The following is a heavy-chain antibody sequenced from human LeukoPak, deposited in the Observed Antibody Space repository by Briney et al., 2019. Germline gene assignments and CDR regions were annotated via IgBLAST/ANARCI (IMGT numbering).Heavy chain of an antibody. V-gene: IGHV4-30-4*01. CDR1: GGSISSGDYY. CDR2: IYYSGST. CDR3: SRVKDGYSNFDS. D-gene: IGHD2-15*01. J-gene: IGHJ4*02. Sequence: PSETLSLTCTVSGGSISSGDYYWTWIRQPPGKGLEWIGYIYYSGSTYYNPSLKSRVSTSVDTSMNQFSLKVTSVTAADTAVYYCSRVKDGYSNFDSWGQGTLVTVSS.